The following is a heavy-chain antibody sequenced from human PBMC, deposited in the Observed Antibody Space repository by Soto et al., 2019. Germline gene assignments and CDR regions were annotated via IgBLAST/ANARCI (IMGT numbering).Heavy chain of an antibody. CDR2: INAGNGNT. D-gene: IGHD2-15*01. Sequence: ASVKVSCKASGYTFTSYAMHWVRQAPGQRLEWMGWINAGNGNTKYSQKFQGRVTITRDTSASTAYMELSSLRSEDTAVYYCARDGDGGGSCYAFDIWGQGTMVTVSS. CDR3: ARDGDGGGSCYAFDI. CDR1: GYTFTSYA. V-gene: IGHV1-3*01. J-gene: IGHJ3*02.